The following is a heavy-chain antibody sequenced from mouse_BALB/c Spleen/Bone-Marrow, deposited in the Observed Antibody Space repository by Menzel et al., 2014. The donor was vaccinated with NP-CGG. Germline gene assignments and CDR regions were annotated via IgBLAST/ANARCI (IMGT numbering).Heavy chain of an antibody. CDR3: ARWRYGYAMDY. V-gene: IGHV5-17*02. D-gene: IGHD2-14*01. CDR2: ISSGSSTI. Sequence: EVQRVESGGGLVRPGGSRKLSCAASGFTFSSFGMHWARQAPEKGLEWVAYISSGSSTIYYADTVKGRFTISRDNPKNTLFLQMTCLRSEDTAMYYCARWRYGYAMDYWGQGTSVTVSS. CDR1: GFTFSSFG. J-gene: IGHJ4*01.